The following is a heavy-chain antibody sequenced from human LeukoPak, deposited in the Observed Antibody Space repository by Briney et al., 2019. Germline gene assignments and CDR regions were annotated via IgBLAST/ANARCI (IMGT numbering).Heavy chain of an antibody. CDR2: TIPIFGTA. CDR3: ANYGDYVSWFDP. V-gene: IGHV1-69*05. CDR1: GGTFSSYA. Sequence: GASVKVSCKASGGTFSSYAISWVRQAPGQGLEWMGGTIPIFGTASYAQKFQGRVTITTDESTSTAYMELSSLRSEDTAVYYCANYGDYVSWFDPWGQGTLVTVSS. D-gene: IGHD4-17*01. J-gene: IGHJ5*02.